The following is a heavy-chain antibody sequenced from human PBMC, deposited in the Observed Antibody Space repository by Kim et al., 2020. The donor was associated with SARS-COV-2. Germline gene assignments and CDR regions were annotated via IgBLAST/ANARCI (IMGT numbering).Heavy chain of an antibody. D-gene: IGHD6-13*01. Sequence: SETLSLTCTVSGGSVSSGSYYWSWIRQPPGKGLEWIGYIYYSGSTNYNPSLKSRVTISVDTSKNQFSLKLSSVTAADTAVYYCARDNPLYSSTFDYWGQGTLVTVSS. CDR2: IYYSGST. CDR1: GGSVSSGSYY. V-gene: IGHV4-61*01. CDR3: ARDNPLYSSTFDY. J-gene: IGHJ4*02.